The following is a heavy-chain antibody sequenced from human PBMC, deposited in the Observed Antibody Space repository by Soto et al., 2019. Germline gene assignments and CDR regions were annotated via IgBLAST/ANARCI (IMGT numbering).Heavy chain of an antibody. D-gene: IGHD4-4*01. Sequence: ASVKVSCKASGYTFTSDYINWVRQAPGQGLEWMGIINPSGGSTSYAQKFQGRVTMTGDTSTGTVYMELTSLRSDETAVYYCARSVTADYWGQGTLVTVSS. V-gene: IGHV1-46*03. J-gene: IGHJ4*02. CDR1: GYTFTSDY. CDR3: ARSVTADY. CDR2: INPSGGST.